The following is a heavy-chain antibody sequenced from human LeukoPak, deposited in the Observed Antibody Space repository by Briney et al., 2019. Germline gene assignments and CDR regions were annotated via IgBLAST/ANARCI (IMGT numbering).Heavy chain of an antibody. V-gene: IGHV4-31*03. Sequence: SQSLSLTCTVSGGSISSGGYFWSWIRQHPGKGLEWIGYIYYSGSTYYNPSLKGRVTISVDTSKNQFSLRLSSVTAADTAIYYCASVSYDTSLQHWGQGTLVTVSS. D-gene: IGHD3-22*01. CDR1: GGSISSGGYF. CDR3: ASVSYDTSLQH. CDR2: IYYSGST. J-gene: IGHJ1*01.